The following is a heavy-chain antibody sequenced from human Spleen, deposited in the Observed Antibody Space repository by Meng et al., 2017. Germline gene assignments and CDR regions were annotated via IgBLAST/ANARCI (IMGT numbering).Heavy chain of an antibody. CDR3: ARLAMAGKNYPTDY. V-gene: IGHV3-53*01. J-gene: IGHJ4*02. D-gene: IGHD6-19*01. CDR1: QYSVSTNF. CDR2: LYASGET. Sequence: EVQLVESGGGLSQPGGSLRLACAVSQYSVSTNFMNWVRRAPGKGLEWVSILYASGETSYADSVKGRFTISRDASKNTLYLQMNSLRAEDTAVYYCARLAMAGKNYPTDYWGQGTLVTVSS.